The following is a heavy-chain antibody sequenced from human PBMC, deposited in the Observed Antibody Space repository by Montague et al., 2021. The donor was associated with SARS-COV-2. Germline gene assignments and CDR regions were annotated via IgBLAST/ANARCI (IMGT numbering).Heavy chain of an antibody. CDR1: GASVGSSD. Sequence: SETLSLTCTVSGASVGSSDWGWIRQSPGKGPEWIGYFYSVGSTDYNPSLKSRATISRGTSKNQFSLKVRSVTAADTAVYYCARETMTADALDIWGQGTMVTVSS. V-gene: IGHV4-59*02. CDR3: ARETMTADALDI. J-gene: IGHJ3*02. D-gene: IGHD1-14*01. CDR2: FYSVGST.